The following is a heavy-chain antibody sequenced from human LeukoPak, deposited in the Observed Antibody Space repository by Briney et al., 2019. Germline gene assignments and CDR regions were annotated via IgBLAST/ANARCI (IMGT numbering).Heavy chain of an antibody. CDR3: ARSKSILTGYCFDY. CDR2: INHSGST. Sequence: SETLSLTCAVYGGSFSGYYWSWIRQPPGKGLEWIGEINHSGSTNYNPSLKSRVTISVDTSKNQFSLKLSSVTAADTAVYYCARSKSILTGYCFDYWGQGTLVTVSS. CDR1: GGSFSGYY. J-gene: IGHJ4*02. V-gene: IGHV4-34*01. D-gene: IGHD3-9*01.